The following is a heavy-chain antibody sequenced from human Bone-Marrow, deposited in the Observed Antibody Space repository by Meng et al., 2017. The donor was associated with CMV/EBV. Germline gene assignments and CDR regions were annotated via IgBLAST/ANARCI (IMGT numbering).Heavy chain of an antibody. CDR1: GFTVSSNY. CDR2: IYSGGST. CDR3: ARDTCSGGSCYSWGYYYGMDV. J-gene: IGHJ6*02. D-gene: IGHD2-15*01. V-gene: IGHV3-66*02. Sequence: GGSLRLSCAASGFTVSSNYMSWVRQAPGKGLEWVSVIYSGGSTYYADSVKGRFTISRDNSKNTLYLQMNSLRAEDTAVYYCARDTCSGGSCYSWGYYYGMDVWGQGTTVTVSS.